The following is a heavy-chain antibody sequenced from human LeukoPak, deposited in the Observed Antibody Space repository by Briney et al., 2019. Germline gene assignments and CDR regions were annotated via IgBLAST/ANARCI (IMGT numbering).Heavy chain of an antibody. D-gene: IGHD5-18*01. CDR3: AKGGYPKTSFDY. V-gene: IGHV3-23*01. Sequence: PGGSLRLSCEASTFNFGLYVMTWARQAPGKGLEWVSGISGGGLSTYYTDSVKGRFTISRDNSKNTLYLQMNSLRAEDTAVYYCAKGGYPKTSFDYWGQGTLVTVSS. CDR2: ISGGGLST. CDR1: TFNFGLYV. J-gene: IGHJ4*02.